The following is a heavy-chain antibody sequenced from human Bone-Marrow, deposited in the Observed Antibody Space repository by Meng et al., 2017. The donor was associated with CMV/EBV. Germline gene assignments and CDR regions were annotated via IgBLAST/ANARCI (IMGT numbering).Heavy chain of an antibody. CDR2: INPNSGGT. V-gene: IGHV1-2*02. J-gene: IGHJ6*02. CDR1: GYTFTGYY. Sequence: ASVKVSCKASGYTFTGYYMHWVRQAPGQGLEWMGWINPNSGGTNYAQKFQGRVTMTRDTSITTAFMELSSLRSDDTAVYFCARGVVAPRGNGDGMDVWGQGTTVTVSS. CDR3: ARGVVAPRGNGDGMDV. D-gene: IGHD2-2*01.